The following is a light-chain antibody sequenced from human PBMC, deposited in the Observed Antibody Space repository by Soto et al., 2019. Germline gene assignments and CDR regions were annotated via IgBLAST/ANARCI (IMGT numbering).Light chain of an antibody. CDR1: QTVSSN. CDR3: QQYNNRPLT. V-gene: IGKV3-15*01. J-gene: IGKJ4*01. CDR2: GAS. Sequence: PGGRATLSCRASQTVSSNSAWYQQKPGQAPRLLIYGASTRATGIPARFSGSGSGTEFTLTISSLQSEDFAVYYCQQYNNRPLTFGGGTKVDIK.